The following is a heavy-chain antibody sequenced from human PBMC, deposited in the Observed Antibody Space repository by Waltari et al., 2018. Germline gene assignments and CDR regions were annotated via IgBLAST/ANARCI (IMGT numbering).Heavy chain of an antibody. CDR3: ARDTGHYFEN. Sequence: QVQLQESGPGLVKPSETLSLTCTVPGGPMNNYYWSWIRWSPGKGLEWIGYIYSTGESDYNPSLRSRVTISVDMSKNQFSLNLRSVTAADTAIYYCARDTGHYFENWGQGTLVTVSS. CDR1: GGPMNNYY. V-gene: IGHV4-59*01. J-gene: IGHJ4*02. CDR2: IYSTGES.